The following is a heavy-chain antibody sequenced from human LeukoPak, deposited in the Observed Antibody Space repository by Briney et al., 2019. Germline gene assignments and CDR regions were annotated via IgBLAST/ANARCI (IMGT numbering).Heavy chain of an antibody. Sequence: ASVKVSCKASGYTFTSYDINWVRQATGQGLEWMGWMNPNSGNTGNAQKFQGGVTITRISSISTAYMELSSLRSEDTAVYYCARGIAVAGRPSMIGYWGQGTLVTVSS. CDR3: ARGIAVAGRPSMIGY. D-gene: IGHD6-19*01. J-gene: IGHJ4*02. CDR2: MNPNSGNT. V-gene: IGHV1-8*03. CDR1: GYTFTSYD.